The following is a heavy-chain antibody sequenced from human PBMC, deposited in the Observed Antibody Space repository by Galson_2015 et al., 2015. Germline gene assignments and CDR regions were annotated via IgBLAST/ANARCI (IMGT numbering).Heavy chain of an antibody. V-gene: IGHV1-8*01. CDR2: MNPNSGNT. J-gene: IGHJ4*02. CDR1: GYTFTSYD. D-gene: IGHD6-19*01. CDR3: ARGSYSSGWYLESAFDY. Sequence: SVKVSCKASGYTFTSYDINWVRQATGQGLEWMGWMNPNSGNTGYAQKFQGRVTMTRNTSISTAYMELSSLRSEDTAVYYCARGSYSSGWYLESAFDYWGQGTLVTVSS.